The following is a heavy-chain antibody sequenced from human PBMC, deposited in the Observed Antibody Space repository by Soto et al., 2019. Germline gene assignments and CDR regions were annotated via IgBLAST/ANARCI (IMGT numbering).Heavy chain of an antibody. CDR1: GFTFSNYG. J-gene: IGHJ4*02. CDR3: VQKNY. Sequence: QVQLVESGGGVVQPGGSLRLSCAASGFTFSNYGMHWVRQAPGKGLEWVAVIWSDGSNKYYAESVKGRFTISRDNSKNTLFLQMNSLRAEDTAMYYCVQKNYWGQGTLVTVSS. D-gene: IGHD1-1*01. V-gene: IGHV3-33*01. CDR2: IWSDGSNK.